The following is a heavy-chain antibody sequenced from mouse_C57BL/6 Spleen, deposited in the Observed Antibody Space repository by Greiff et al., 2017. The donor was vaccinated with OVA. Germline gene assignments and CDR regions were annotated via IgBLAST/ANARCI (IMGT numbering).Heavy chain of an antibody. D-gene: IGHD2-1*01. V-gene: IGHV7-1*01. CDR2: SRNKANDYTT. CDR3: ARDLLPEYYAMDY. J-gene: IGHJ4*01. CDR1: GFTFSDFY. Sequence: EVKVVESGGGLVQSGRSLRLSCATSGFTFSDFYMEWVRQAPGKGLEWIAASRNKANDYTTEYSASVKGRFIVSRDTSQSILYLQMNALRAEDTAIYYCARDLLPEYYAMDYWGQGTSVTVSS.